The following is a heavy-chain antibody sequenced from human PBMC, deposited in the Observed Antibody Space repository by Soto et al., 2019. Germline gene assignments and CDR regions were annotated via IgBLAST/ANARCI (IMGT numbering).Heavy chain of an antibody. V-gene: IGHV1-3*01. D-gene: IGHD2-15*01. Sequence: GASVKVSCKASGYTFTSYAMHWVRQAPGQRLEWMGWINAGNGNTKYSQKFQGRVTITRDTSASTAYMELSSLRSEDTAVYYCAREGVDIVVVVAATASDGMDVWGQWTTVTVSS. CDR3: AREGVDIVVVVAATASDGMDV. CDR1: GYTFTSYA. CDR2: INAGNGNT. J-gene: IGHJ6*02.